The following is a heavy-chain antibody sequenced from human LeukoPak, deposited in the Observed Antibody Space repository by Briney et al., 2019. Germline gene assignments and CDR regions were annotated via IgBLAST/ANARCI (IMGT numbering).Heavy chain of an antibody. CDR1: GGSISSSSYY. CDR3: ARLNKIVVVPAAVDY. D-gene: IGHD2-2*01. V-gene: IGHV4-39*01. J-gene: IGHJ4*02. Sequence: TSETLSLTCTVSGGSISSSSYYWGWIRQPPGKGLEWIGSIYYSGSTYYNPSLKSRVTISVDTSKNQFSLKLSSVTAADTAAYYCARLNKIVVVPAAVDYWGQGTLVTVSS. CDR2: IYYSGST.